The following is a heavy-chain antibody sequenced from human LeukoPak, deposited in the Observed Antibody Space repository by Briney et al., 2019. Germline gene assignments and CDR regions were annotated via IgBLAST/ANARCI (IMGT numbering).Heavy chain of an antibody. Sequence: GGSLRLSCAASGFTFSNAWMSWVRQAPGKGLEWVGRIKSKTDGGTTDYAAPVKGRFTISRDDSKNTPYLQMNSLKTEDTAVYYCTVRSGFGINKNHFDYWGQGTLVAVSS. J-gene: IGHJ4*02. CDR1: GFTFSNAW. V-gene: IGHV3-15*01. CDR2: IKSKTDGGTT. D-gene: IGHD3-10*01. CDR3: TVRSGFGINKNHFDY.